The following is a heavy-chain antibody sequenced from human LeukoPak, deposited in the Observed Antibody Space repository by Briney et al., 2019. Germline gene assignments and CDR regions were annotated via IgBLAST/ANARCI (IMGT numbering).Heavy chain of an antibody. Sequence: PGGSLRLSCVASGFTFSSYWMSWVRQAPGKGLEWVANINQDRSEKYDVDSAKGRFTISRDNAKNSLYLQMNSLRVEDTAMYYCTRVGGGDGSGWSTTDYWGQGTLVTISS. D-gene: IGHD6-19*01. CDR3: TRVGGGDGSGWSTTDY. J-gene: IGHJ4*02. CDR2: INQDRSEK. CDR1: GFTFSSYW. V-gene: IGHV3-7*01.